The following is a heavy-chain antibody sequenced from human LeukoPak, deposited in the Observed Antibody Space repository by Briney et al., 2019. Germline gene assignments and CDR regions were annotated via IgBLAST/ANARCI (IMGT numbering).Heavy chain of an antibody. Sequence: PSQTLSLTCTVSGGSISSGGYYWSWIRQHPGKGLEWIGYIYYSGSTYYNPSLKSRVTISVDTSKNQFSLKLSSVTAADTAVYYCARAGYDNPIDYWGQGTLVTVSS. V-gene: IGHV4-31*03. CDR1: GGSISSGGYY. CDR2: IYYSGST. J-gene: IGHJ4*02. CDR3: ARAGYDNPIDY. D-gene: IGHD3-9*01.